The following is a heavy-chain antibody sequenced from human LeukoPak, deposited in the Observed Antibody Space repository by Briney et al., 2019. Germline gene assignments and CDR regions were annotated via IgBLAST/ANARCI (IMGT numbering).Heavy chain of an antibody. CDR1: GFTFSSYA. Sequence: GGSLRLSCAASGFTFSSYAMSWVRQAPGKGLEWVSAISGSGGSTYYADSVKGRFTTSRDNSKNTLYLQMNSLRAEDTAVYYCAKTFITMIVVVIPTAFDYWGQGTLVTVSS. D-gene: IGHD3-22*01. CDR3: AKTFITMIVVVIPTAFDY. CDR2: ISGSGGST. V-gene: IGHV3-23*01. J-gene: IGHJ4*02.